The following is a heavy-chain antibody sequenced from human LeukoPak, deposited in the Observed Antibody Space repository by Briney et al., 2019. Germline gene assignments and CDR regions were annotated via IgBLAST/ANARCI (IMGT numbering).Heavy chain of an antibody. CDR2: IYYSGRT. CDR3: ARDYYGSGSPQNWFDP. D-gene: IGHD3-10*01. J-gene: IGHJ5*02. Sequence: SETLSLTCTVSGGSISSSSYYWGWIRQPPGKGLEWIGSIYYSGRTYYNPSLKSRVAISVDTSKNQFSLKLSSVTAADTAVYYCARDYYGSGSPQNWFDPWGQGTLVTVSS. CDR1: GGSISSSSYY. V-gene: IGHV4-39*07.